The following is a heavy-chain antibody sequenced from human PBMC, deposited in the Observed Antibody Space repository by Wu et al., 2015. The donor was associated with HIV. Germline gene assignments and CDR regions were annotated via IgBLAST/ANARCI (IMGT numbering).Heavy chain of an antibody. CDR3: ARGVIGVAGIATPPDAFDI. Sequence: QVHLVQFGGEVKKPGSSVKVTCEASGDGFTSYAVSWVRQAPGQGLEWMGGINPLFGTTKFKGRITMTTDTPIRTTFMELTSLGSDDTAVYYCARGVIGVAGIATPPDAFDIWGQGTMVTVSS. V-gene: IGHV1-69*05. J-gene: IGHJ3*02. CDR2: INPLFGTT. CDR1: GDGFTSYA. D-gene: IGHD6-13*01.